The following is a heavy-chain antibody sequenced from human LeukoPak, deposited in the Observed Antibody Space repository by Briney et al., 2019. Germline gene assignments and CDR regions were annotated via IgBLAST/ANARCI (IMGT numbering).Heavy chain of an antibody. J-gene: IGHJ4*02. CDR1: GFPLGSYW. CDR3: ARSDFWSGYHRGYFDY. D-gene: IGHD3-3*01. Sequence: GGPRRLPCAPSGFPLGSYWRMGAPRAPGKGREGWANKKQEEKGKYYVDSVKGRFTISRDNAENSLYLQMNSLRAEDTAVYYCARSDFWSGYHRGYFDYWGQGTLVTVSS. V-gene: IGHV3-7*03. CDR2: KKQEEKGK.